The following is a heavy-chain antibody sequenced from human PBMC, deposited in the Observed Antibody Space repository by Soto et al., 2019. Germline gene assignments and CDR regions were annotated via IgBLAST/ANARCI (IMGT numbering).Heavy chain of an antibody. CDR2: IYYSGST. D-gene: IGHD2-15*01. CDR1: GGSISSGDYY. V-gene: IGHV4-30-4*01. CDR3: DRYEGRLLTY. J-gene: IGHJ4*02. Sequence: QVQLQESGPGLVKPSQTLSLTCTVSGGSISSGDYYWSWIRQPPGKGLEWIVYIYYSGSTDYNPSRKRLVTISVDTSKNQFSRKLSSVIAADTAVYYCDRYEGRLLTYWGQGTLVTVSS.